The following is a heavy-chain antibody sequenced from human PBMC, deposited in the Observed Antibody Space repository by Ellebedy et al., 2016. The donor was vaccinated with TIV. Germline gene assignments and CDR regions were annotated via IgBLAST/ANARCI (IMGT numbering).Heavy chain of an antibody. CDR1: GGSISSGDYY. J-gene: IGHJ3*02. V-gene: IGHV4-30-4*01. CDR3: ARDSWAAQNYYDSSGSTSGAFDI. Sequence: SETLSLXXTVSGGSISSGDYYWSWIRQPPGKGLEWIGYIYYSGSTYYNPSLKSRVTTSVDTSKNQFSLKLSSVTAADTAVYYCARDSWAAQNYYDSSGSTSGAFDIWGQGTMVTVSS. CDR2: IYYSGST. D-gene: IGHD3-22*01.